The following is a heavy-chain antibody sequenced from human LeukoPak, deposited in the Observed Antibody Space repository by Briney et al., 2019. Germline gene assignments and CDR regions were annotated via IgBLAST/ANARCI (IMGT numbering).Heavy chain of an antibody. V-gene: IGHV4-34*01. CDR3: ARHGRYYYGSGSYLNL. Sequence: SETLSLTCAVYSGSFSGYYWSWIRQPPGKGLEWIGETNHSGSTNYNPSLKSRITISVDTSKNQFSLRLSSVTAADTAFYYCARHGRYYYGSGSYLNLWGQGTLVTVSS. J-gene: IGHJ5*02. CDR1: SGSFSGYY. CDR2: TNHSGST. D-gene: IGHD3-10*01.